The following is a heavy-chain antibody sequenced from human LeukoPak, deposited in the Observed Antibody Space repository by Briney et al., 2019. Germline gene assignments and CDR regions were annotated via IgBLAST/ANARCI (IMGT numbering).Heavy chain of an antibody. Sequence: GGSLRLSCAASGFTFSSYAMHWVRQAPGKGLEWVAVISYDGSNKYYADSVKGRFTISRDNSKNTLYLQMNSLRAEDTAVYYCAKDARSEWLFDYWGQGPLVTVSS. CDR2: ISYDGSNK. CDR3: AKDARSEWLFDY. V-gene: IGHV3-30*04. J-gene: IGHJ4*02. CDR1: GFTFSSYA. D-gene: IGHD3-3*01.